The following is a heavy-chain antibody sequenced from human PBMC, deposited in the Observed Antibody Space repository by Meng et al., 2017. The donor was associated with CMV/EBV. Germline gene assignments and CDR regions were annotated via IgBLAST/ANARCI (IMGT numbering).Heavy chain of an antibody. J-gene: IGHJ6*02. CDR2: ISGSGGST. CDR3: TRDPTNYYYYYGMDV. CDR1: GFTFSSYA. V-gene: IGHV3-23*01. Sequence: GESLKISCAASGFTFSSYAMSWVRQAPGKGLEWVSAISGSGGSTYYADSVKGRFTISRDDSKSIAYLQMNSLKTEDTAVYYCTRDPTNYYYYYGMDVWGQGTTVTVSS.